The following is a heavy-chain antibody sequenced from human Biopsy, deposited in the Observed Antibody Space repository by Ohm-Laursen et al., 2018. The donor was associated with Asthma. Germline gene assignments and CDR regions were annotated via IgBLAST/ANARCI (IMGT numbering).Heavy chain of an antibody. CDR3: ARGDSSGWSHYYFDY. Sequence: LSLTCAASGFTFDDYAMHWVRQAPGKGLEWVSVIYSGGTSHTADSVRGRFTISRDYSKNTLYLQMHSLRAEDTAVYYCARGDSSGWSHYYFDYWGQGTLVTVSS. CDR2: IYSGGTS. V-gene: IGHV3-66*01. J-gene: IGHJ4*02. D-gene: IGHD6-19*01. CDR1: GFTFDDYA.